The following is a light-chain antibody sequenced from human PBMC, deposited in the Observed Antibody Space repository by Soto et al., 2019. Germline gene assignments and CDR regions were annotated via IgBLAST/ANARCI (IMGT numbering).Light chain of an antibody. J-gene: IGKJ2*01. CDR3: HQYNDWPVYT. Sequence: EIVMTQSPATLSVSPGGRATLSCRARQTVHSNLAWYQHKSGQAPRLLIYAATTRATGIPARISGSGSGTEFTLTITSLQSEDSAVDFCHQYNDWPVYTFGPGTKLDIK. CDR2: AAT. V-gene: IGKV3-15*01. CDR1: QTVHSN.